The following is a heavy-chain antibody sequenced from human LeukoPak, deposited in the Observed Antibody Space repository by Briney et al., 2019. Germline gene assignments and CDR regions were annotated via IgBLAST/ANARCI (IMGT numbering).Heavy chain of an antibody. D-gene: IGHD1-7*01. J-gene: IGHJ4*02. Sequence: TGGSLRLSCAASGFTFSDYAMHWVRQAPGKGLEWVAVISKDGSDKYYSGSVRGRFTISRDNSKNTIYLQMDSLRAEDTAIYYCARDYWWNYDYWGQGTLVTVSS. CDR1: GFTFSDYA. CDR3: ARDYWWNYDY. V-gene: IGHV3-30-3*01. CDR2: ISKDGSDK.